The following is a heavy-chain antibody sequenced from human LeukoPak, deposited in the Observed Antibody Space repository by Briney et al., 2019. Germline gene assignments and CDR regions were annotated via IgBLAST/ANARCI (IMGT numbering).Heavy chain of an antibody. CDR3: ARDFGDYSNYVWFDP. D-gene: IGHD4-11*01. J-gene: IGHJ5*02. V-gene: IGHV1-69*13. CDR2: IIPIFGTA. CDR1: GGTFSSYA. Sequence: GASVTVSCKASGGTFSSYAISWVRQAPGQGLEWMGGIIPIFGTANYAQKFQGRVTITADESTSTAYMELSSLRSEDTAVYYCARDFGDYSNYVWFDPWGQGTLVTVSS.